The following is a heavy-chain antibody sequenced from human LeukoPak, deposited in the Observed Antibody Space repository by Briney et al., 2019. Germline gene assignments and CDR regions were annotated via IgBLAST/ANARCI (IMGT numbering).Heavy chain of an antibody. V-gene: IGHV4-59*01. J-gene: IGHJ3*02. CDR3: ARNYYYGSGSSTNAFDI. CDR2: IYYSGST. Sequence: SGTLSLTCTVSGGSISSYYWSWIRQPPGKGLEWIGYIYYSGSTNYNPSLKSRVTISVDTSKNQFSLKLSSVTAADTAVYYCARNYYYGSGSSTNAFDIWGQGTMVTVSS. CDR1: GGSISSYY. D-gene: IGHD3-10*01.